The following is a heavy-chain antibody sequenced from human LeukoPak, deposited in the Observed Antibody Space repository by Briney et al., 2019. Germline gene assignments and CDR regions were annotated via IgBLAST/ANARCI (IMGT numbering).Heavy chain of an antibody. CDR3: ARGGAAAGKPYYYYYMDV. CDR1: GGTFSSYA. V-gene: IGHV1-69*13. CDR2: IIPIFGTA. Sequence: SVKVSCKASGGTFSSYAISWVRQAPGQGLEWMGGIIPIFGTANYAQKFQGRVTITADESTSTAYMELSSLRSEDTAVYYCARGGAAAGKPYYYYYMDVWGKGTTVTISS. D-gene: IGHD6-13*01. J-gene: IGHJ6*03.